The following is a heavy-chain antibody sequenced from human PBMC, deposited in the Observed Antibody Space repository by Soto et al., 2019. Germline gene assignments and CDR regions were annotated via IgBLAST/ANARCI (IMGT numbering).Heavy chain of an antibody. CDR2: IEQDGNEK. J-gene: IGHJ5*02. Sequence: QAGGSLRLSCVASGFSFNTYWMNWVRQAPGKGLEWVANIEQDGNEKNYVDPVKGRFTISRDNAKKSLYLQMNSLTVEDTAVYYCAGGVGWEAVSWGQGTLVTVSS. D-gene: IGHD6-19*01. CDR3: AGGVGWEAVS. CDR1: GFSFNTYW. V-gene: IGHV3-7*03.